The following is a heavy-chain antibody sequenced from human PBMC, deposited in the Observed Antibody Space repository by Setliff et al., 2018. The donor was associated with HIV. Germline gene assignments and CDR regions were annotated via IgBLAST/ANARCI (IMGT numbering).Heavy chain of an antibody. CDR2: IYHSGST. CDR3: AGDRGVANYFDY. D-gene: IGHD3-10*01. J-gene: IGHJ4*01. V-gene: IGHV4-4*02. CDR1: GGSISSSHW. Sequence: KPSETLSLTCAVSGGSISSSHWWSWVRQPPGMGLEWIGEIYHSGSTNYNPSLKSRVTISVDKSKNQFSLKLISVTAADTAVYYCAGDRGVANYFDYWGHGTLVTVSS.